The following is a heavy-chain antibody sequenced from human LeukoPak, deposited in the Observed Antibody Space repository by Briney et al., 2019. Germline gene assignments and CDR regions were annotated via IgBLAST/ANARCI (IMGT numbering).Heavy chain of an antibody. CDR1: GFTFSSYA. V-gene: IGHV3-23*01. CDR3: AKARGDFRYYDIYYFDY. D-gene: IGHD3-9*01. CDR2: ISGSGGST. Sequence: PGGSLRLSCAASGFTFSSYAMSWVRQAPGKGPEWVSAISGSGGSTYYADSVKGRFTISRDNSKNTLYLQMNSLRAEDTAVYYCAKARGDFRYYDIYYFDYWGQGTLVTVSS. J-gene: IGHJ4*02.